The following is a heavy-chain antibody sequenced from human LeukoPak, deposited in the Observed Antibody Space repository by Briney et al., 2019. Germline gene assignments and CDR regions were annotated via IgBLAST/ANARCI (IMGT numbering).Heavy chain of an antibody. CDR1: GFTFSSYW. CDR2: KKQDGSEK. Sequence: GGSLRLSCAASGFTFSSYWMSWVRQAPGKGLEWVANKKQDGSEKYYVDSVKGRFTISRDNAKNSLYLQMNSLRAEDTAVYYCARDDCSSTSCHGEHFDCWGQGTLVTVSS. V-gene: IGHV3-7*01. CDR3: ARDDCSSTSCHGEHFDC. J-gene: IGHJ4*02. D-gene: IGHD2-2*01.